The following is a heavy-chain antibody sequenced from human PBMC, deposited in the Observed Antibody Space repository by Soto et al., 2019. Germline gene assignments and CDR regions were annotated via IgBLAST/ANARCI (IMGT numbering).Heavy chain of an antibody. CDR3: ARFFGSGFDY. CDR2: ISTSGATR. D-gene: IGHD6-19*01. V-gene: IGHV3-48*02. J-gene: IGHJ4*02. Sequence: EVQLVESGGGLVQPGGSLRLSWVASGFTFSTDSMNWVRRAPGKGLEWVAHISTSGATRYYADSVKGRFTISRDNAKTSLYLQMDSLRNEDTPVYYCARFFGSGFDYWGQGTLVIVSS. CDR1: GFTFSTDS.